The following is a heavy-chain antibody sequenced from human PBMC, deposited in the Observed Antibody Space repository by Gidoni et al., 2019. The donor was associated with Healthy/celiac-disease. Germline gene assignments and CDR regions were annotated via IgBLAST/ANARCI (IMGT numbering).Heavy chain of an antibody. V-gene: IGHV4-59*01. CDR1: GGSISSYY. CDR3: ARGGDSGYDYFDY. J-gene: IGHJ4*02. CDR2: IYYSGST. Sequence: QVQLQESGPGLVKPSETLSLTCTVSGGSISSYYWSWIRQPPGKGLEWIGYIYYSGSTNYNPSLKSRVTISVDTSKNQFSLKLSSVTAADTAVYYCARGGDSGYDYFDYWGQGTLVTVSS. D-gene: IGHD5-12*01.